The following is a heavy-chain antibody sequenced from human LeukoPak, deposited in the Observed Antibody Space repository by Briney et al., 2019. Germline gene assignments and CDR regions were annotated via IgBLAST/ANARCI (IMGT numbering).Heavy chain of an antibody. CDR3: ARASNTTHSSSWYFGFDY. CDR1: VGSIGSGGYY. CDR2: IYYSGST. V-gene: IGHV4-31*03. J-gene: IGHJ4*02. D-gene: IGHD6-13*01. Sequence: SQTLSLTCTFSVGSIGSGGYYWSWIRQHPGKGLEWIGYIYYSGSTYYNPSLKSRVTISVDTSKNQFSLKLSSVTAADTAVYYCARASNTTHSSSWYFGFDYWGQGTLVTVSS.